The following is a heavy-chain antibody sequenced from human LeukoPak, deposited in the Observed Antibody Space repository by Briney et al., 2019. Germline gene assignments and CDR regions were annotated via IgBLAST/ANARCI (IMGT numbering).Heavy chain of an antibody. Sequence: GGSLRLSCAASGFTFSSNGMNWVRQAPGKGLEWVSSISSSSSYIYYADSVKGRFTISRDNAKNSLYLQMNSLRADDTALYHCARVKGDGAHFDYWGQGTLVTVSS. CDR2: ISSSSSYI. V-gene: IGHV3-21*04. CDR1: GFTFSSNG. CDR3: ARVKGDGAHFDY. J-gene: IGHJ4*02. D-gene: IGHD1-26*01.